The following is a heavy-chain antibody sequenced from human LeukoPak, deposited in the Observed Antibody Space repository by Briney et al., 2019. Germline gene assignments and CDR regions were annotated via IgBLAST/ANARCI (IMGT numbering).Heavy chain of an antibody. J-gene: IGHJ4*02. CDR1: GFTVSSYG. CDR2: ISSSSSSYI. D-gene: IGHD1-26*01. Sequence: PGRSLRLACAASGFTVSSYGMHWVRQAPGKGLEWVSSISSSSSSYIYYADSVKGRFTISRDNAKNSLYLQMDRLRAEDTAVYYCTRDPGVGATPWGQGTLVTVSS. V-gene: IGHV3-21*01. CDR3: TRDPGVGATP.